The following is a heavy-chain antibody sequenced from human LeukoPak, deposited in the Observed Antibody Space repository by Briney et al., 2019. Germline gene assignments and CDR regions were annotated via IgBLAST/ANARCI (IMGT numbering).Heavy chain of an antibody. CDR1: AYTFADYY. Sequence: ASVEVSCKASAYTFADYYVHWVRQAPGQGLEWMGWFHPSSGGAGYAQKFQGRVIMTRDTSISTAYMQLTRLRSDDTAVYYCAIKRIHGNPFDYWGQGTLVTVSS. CDR3: AIKRIHGNPFDY. CDR2: FHPSSGGA. V-gene: IGHV1-2*02. D-gene: IGHD2/OR15-2a*01. J-gene: IGHJ4*02.